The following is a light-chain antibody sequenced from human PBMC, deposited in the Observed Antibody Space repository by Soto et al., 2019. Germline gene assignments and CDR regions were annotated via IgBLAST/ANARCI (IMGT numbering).Light chain of an antibody. Sequence: DIQMTQSPSALSASVGDRVTITCRASQSISSWLAWYQQKPGKAPRLLIYDASYLERGVPSRFSGSGSGTEFTLTISDLQPDDLATYYCQQYNNFSTFGPGTKVEI. CDR2: DAS. J-gene: IGKJ1*01. CDR3: QQYNNFST. V-gene: IGKV1-5*01. CDR1: QSISSW.